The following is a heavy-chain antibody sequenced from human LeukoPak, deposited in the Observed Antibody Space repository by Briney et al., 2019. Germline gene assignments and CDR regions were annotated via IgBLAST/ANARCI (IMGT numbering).Heavy chain of an antibody. J-gene: IGHJ6*03. CDR3: ARGRNRYCSSTSCYRYYYYYYYMDV. CDR1: GGSFSGYY. CDR2: INHSRST. V-gene: IGHV4-34*01. Sequence: PSETLSLTCAVYGGSFSGYYWSWIRQPPGKGLQWIGEINHSRSTNYNPSLKSRVTISLDTSKNQFSLKLSSVTAADTAVYYCARGRNRYCSSTSCYRYYYYYYYMDVWGKGTTVTVSS. D-gene: IGHD2-2*01.